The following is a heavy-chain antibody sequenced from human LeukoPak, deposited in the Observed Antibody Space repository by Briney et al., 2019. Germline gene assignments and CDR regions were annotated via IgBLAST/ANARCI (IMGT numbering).Heavy chain of an antibody. CDR1: GFTLDDYA. Sequence: GGSLRLSCAVSGFTLDDYAMHWVRQVPGKGLEWVSGINWNSDSIGYADSVKGRFTTSRDNAKNSLYLQMNSLRAEDTAFYYCAINGGGDSGYGNFDYWGQGTLVTVSS. J-gene: IGHJ4*02. V-gene: IGHV3-9*01. CDR2: INWNSDSI. D-gene: IGHD5-12*01. CDR3: AINGGGDSGYGNFDY.